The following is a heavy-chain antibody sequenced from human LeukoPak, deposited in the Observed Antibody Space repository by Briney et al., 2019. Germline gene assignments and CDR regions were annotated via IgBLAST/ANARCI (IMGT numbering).Heavy chain of an antibody. Sequence: SETLSLTCVVYGVSFSGYYWSWIRQPPGKGLEWIGEINHSGSTNYNPSLKSRVTISVDTSKNQFSLKLRSVTAADTAVYYCARTRWLQSLFDYWGQGTLVTASS. V-gene: IGHV4-34*01. CDR2: INHSGST. J-gene: IGHJ4*02. CDR3: ARTRWLQSLFDY. D-gene: IGHD5-24*01. CDR1: GVSFSGYY.